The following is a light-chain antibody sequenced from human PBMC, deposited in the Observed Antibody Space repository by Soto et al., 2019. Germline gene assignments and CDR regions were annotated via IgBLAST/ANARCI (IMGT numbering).Light chain of an antibody. CDR1: KLGDKY. Sequence: SYELTQPPSVSMSPGQTASITCSGDKLGDKYACWYQQKPGQSPVLVIYQDSKRPSGIPERFSGSNSGNTATLTISGTQAMDEADYYCQAWDSSTGGVVFGGGTKVTVL. V-gene: IGLV3-1*01. J-gene: IGLJ2*01. CDR2: QDS. CDR3: QAWDSSTGGVV.